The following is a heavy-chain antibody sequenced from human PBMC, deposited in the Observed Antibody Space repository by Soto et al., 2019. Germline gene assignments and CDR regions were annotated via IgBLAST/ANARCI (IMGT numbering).Heavy chain of an antibody. J-gene: IGHJ5*02. CDR3: ARDIALLWFGELVGDHGLDP. CDR2: IKQDGSEK. V-gene: IGHV3-7*05. CDR1: GFTFSSYG. D-gene: IGHD3-10*01. Sequence: GGSLRLSCAASGFTFSSYGMSWVRQAPGKGLEWVANIKQDGSEKYYVDSVKGRFTISRDNAKNSLYLQMNSLRAEDTAVYYCARDIALLWFGELVGDHGLDPWGQGTLVTVSS.